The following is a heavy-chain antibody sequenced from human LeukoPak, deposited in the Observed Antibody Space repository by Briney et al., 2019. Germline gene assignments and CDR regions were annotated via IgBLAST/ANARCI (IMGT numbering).Heavy chain of an antibody. V-gene: IGHV3-23*01. D-gene: IGHD5-24*01. Sequence: GGSLRLSCAASGFTFSSYAMSWVRQAPGKGLEWVSAISGSGGSTYYADSVKGWFTISRDNSKNTLYLQMNSLRAEDTAVYYCAKTRRDGYNFYYFDYWGQGTLVTVSS. CDR2: ISGSGGST. CDR3: AKTRRDGYNFYYFDY. J-gene: IGHJ4*02. CDR1: GFTFSSYA.